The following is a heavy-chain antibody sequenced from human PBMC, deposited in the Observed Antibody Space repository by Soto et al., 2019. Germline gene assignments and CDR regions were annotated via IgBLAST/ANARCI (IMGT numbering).Heavy chain of an antibody. D-gene: IGHD7-27*01. CDR3: ARDGGANWGAFDI. V-gene: IGHV3-48*04. CDR2: ISSSSSTI. J-gene: IGHJ3*02. CDR1: GFTFSSYS. Sequence: GGSLRLSCAASGFTFSSYSMNWVRQAPGKGLEWVSYISSSSSTIYYADSVKGRFTISRDNAKNSLYLQMNSLRAEDPAVYYCARDGGANWGAFDIWGQGTMVTVSS.